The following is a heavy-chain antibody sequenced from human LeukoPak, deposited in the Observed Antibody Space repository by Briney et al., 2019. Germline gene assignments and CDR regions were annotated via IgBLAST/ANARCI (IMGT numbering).Heavy chain of an antibody. V-gene: IGHV3-30*02. CDR3: AKPIAVADNWFDP. D-gene: IGHD6-19*01. J-gene: IGHJ5*02. CDR2: IRYDGSNK. CDR1: GFTFSSYG. Sequence: GGSLRLSCAASGFTFSSYGMHWVRQAPGKGLEWVAFIRYDGSNKYYADSVKGRFTISRDNSKNTLYLQMSSLRAEDTAVYYCAKPIAVADNWFDPWGQGTLVTVSS.